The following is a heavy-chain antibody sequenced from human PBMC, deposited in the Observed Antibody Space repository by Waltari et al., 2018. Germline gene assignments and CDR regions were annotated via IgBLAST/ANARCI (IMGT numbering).Heavy chain of an antibody. J-gene: IGHJ4*02. V-gene: IGHV3-48*01. D-gene: IGHD1-26*01. CDR1: GYTFSSCS. Sequence: EVQRVESGGGLVQPGASLRLSCAASGYTFSSCSMNWVGQAPGTGLEWVSSISSSISTINYADSVKGRFTISRDKSKNSLYLQMNSLRAADTAVYYCARIRPGPEGGGYWGQGTLVTVSS. CDR2: ISSSISTI. CDR3: ARIRPGPEGGGY.